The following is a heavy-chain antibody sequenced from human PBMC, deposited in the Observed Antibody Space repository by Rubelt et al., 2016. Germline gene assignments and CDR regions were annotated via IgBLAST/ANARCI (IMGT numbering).Heavy chain of an antibody. CDR3: ARFAIGGHSSGYLFDY. CDR2: INPNSGGT. Sequence: QVQLVQSGAEVKKPGASVKVSCKASGYTFTGYYMHWVRQAPGQGLEWMGWINPNSGGTNYARKFQGRVTSDRDTSIRTADMELSRLRSDDTAVYYCARFAIGGHSSGYLFDYWGQGTLVTVSS. D-gene: IGHD3-22*01. CDR1: GYTFTGYY. J-gene: IGHJ4*02. V-gene: IGHV1-2*01.